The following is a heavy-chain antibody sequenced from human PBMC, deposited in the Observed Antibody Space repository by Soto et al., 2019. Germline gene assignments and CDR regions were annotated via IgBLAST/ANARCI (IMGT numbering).Heavy chain of an antibody. J-gene: IGHJ5*02. Sequence: LSLTCAVSGYSISSGLYWGWIRQPPGKGLEWIGTIYRGGITYYNPSLKSRVTISIDTSKNHFSLRLSSVTATDTAVYFCAIGNPDWFDPWGQGTLVTVPS. D-gene: IGHD1-1*01. CDR3: AIGNPDWFDP. CDR2: IYRGGIT. CDR1: GYSISSGLY. V-gene: IGHV4-38-2*01.